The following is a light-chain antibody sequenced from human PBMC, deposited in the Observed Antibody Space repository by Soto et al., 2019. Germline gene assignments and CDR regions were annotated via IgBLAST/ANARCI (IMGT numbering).Light chain of an antibody. CDR2: GAS. J-gene: IGKJ5*01. Sequence: EIVLTQSPGTLSLSPGEKDTPSCRARPRVVSSYLAWYQQKPGQAPRLLIYGASTRATGIPARFSGSGSGTEFTLTISSLQSEDFAVYYCQQYNNWPPITFGQGTRLEIK. V-gene: IGKV3-15*01. CDR1: PRVVSSY. CDR3: QQYNNWPPIT.